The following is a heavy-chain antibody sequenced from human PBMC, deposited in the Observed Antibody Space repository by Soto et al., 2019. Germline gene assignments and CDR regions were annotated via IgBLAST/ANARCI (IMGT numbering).Heavy chain of an antibody. CDR2: IIPNSGGT. D-gene: IGHD3-22*01. J-gene: IGHJ4*02. Sequence: GASVKVSCKASGGTFSSYAISWVRQAPGQGLEWMGGIIPNSGGTNYAQKFQGRVTMTRDTSISTAYMGLSRLRSDDTAVYYCARTYYDSSGYDYWGQGTLVTVSS. V-gene: IGHV1-2*02. CDR1: GGTFSSYA. CDR3: ARTYYDSSGYDY.